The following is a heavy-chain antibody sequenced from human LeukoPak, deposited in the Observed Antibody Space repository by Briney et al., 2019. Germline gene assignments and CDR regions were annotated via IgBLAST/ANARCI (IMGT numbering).Heavy chain of an antibody. V-gene: IGHV3-21*01. J-gene: IGHJ4*02. CDR3: ARVLHKRNYDSSDYYGY. CDR2: ISGSSNNI. D-gene: IGHD3-22*01. CDR1: GFTFSLYT. Sequence: PGGSLRLSCAASGFTFSLYTMNWVRQAPGKGLEWVSLISGSSNNIYYADSVKGRFSISRDNAKNSVYLQMNSLRAEDTAVYYCARVLHKRNYDSSDYYGYWGQGTLVTVSS.